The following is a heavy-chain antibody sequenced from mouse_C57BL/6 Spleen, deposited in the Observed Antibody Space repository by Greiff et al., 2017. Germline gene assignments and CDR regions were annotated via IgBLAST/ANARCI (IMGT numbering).Heavy chain of an antibody. V-gene: IGHV3-6*01. J-gene: IGHJ1*03. D-gene: IGHD5-5*01. CDR1: GYSITSGYY. Sequence: EVKVEESGPGLVKPSQSLSLTCSVTGYSITSGYYWNWIRQFPGNKLEWMGYISYDGSNNYNPSLKNRISITRDTSKNQFFLKLNSVTTEDTATYYCARLPPLRYFDVWGTGTTVTVSS. CDR3: ARLPPLRYFDV. CDR2: ISYDGSN.